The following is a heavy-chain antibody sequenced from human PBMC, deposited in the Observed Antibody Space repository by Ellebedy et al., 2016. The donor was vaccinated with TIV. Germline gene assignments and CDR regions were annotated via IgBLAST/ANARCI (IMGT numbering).Heavy chain of an antibody. D-gene: IGHD2-15*01. CDR3: ARHVYYCSGGSCYDY. Sequence: SETLSLTXTVSGGSISSSSYYWGWIRQPPGKGLEWIGSIYYSGITYYNPSLKSRVTISVDTSKNQFSLKLSSVTAADTAVYYCARHVYYCSGGSCYDYWGQGTLVTVSS. V-gene: IGHV4-39*01. J-gene: IGHJ4*02. CDR1: GGSISSSSYY. CDR2: IYYSGIT.